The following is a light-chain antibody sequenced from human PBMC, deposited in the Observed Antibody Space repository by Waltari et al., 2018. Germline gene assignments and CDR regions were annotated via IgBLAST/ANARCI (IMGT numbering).Light chain of an antibody. CDR1: SGSVSTSYY. V-gene: IGLV8-61*01. Sequence: QTVVTQEPSFSVSPGGTVTLTCGLSSGSVSTSYYPSWYQQTPGQAPRPPIYSTNPRSSGVPDRVSGSILGNKAALTITGAQADDECDYYCVLYMGSGISVFGGGTKLTVL. CDR2: STN. J-gene: IGLJ3*02. CDR3: VLYMGSGISV.